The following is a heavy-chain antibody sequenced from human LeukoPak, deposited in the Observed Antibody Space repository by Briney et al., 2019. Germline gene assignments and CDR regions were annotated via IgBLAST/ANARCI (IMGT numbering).Heavy chain of an antibody. CDR3: ARAHLVLLWFGGRENWFDP. V-gene: IGHV4-34*01. J-gene: IGHJ5*02. CDR1: GGSFSGYY. CDR2: INHSGST. D-gene: IGHD3-10*01. Sequence: SETLSLTCAVYGGSFSGYYWSWIRQPPGKGLEWIGEINHSGSTNYNPSLKSRVTISVNTSKNQFSLKLSSVTAADTAVYYCARAHLVLLWFGGRENWFDPWGQGTLVTVSS.